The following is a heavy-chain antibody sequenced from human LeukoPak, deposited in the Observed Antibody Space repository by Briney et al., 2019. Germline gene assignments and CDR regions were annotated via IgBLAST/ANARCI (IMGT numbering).Heavy chain of an antibody. J-gene: IGHJ4*02. Sequence: GGSLRLSCAASGFTFSSYGVTWVRQAPGRGLEWVSGISDSGDSPYYADSVKGRFTISRDNSKNTVYLQMNSLRAEDTAVYYCAKDGIAVAGTSAWYWGQGTQVTVSS. D-gene: IGHD6-19*01. CDR2: ISDSGDSP. CDR1: GFTFSSYG. V-gene: IGHV3-23*01. CDR3: AKDGIAVAGTSAWY.